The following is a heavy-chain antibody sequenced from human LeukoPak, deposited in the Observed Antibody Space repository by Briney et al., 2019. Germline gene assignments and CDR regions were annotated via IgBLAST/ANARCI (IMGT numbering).Heavy chain of an antibody. D-gene: IGHD3-10*01. V-gene: IGHV4-61*02. CDR3: ARQTFGALYFDS. Sequence: SETLSLTCIVSGGSISRGSYYWNWIRQPAGKGLEWMGRIYNSGSTNYNPSLKSRVTISTDMSRNQFSLNLSSVTAADTAVYYCARQTFGALYFDSWGQGTLVTVSS. CDR2: IYNSGST. CDR1: GGSISRGSYY. J-gene: IGHJ4*02.